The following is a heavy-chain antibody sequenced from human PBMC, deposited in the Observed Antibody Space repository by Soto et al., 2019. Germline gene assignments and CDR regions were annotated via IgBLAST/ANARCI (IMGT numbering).Heavy chain of an antibody. Sequence: GGSLRLSCAASGFTVSSNYMSWVRQPPGKGLEWVSVIYSGGRTYYADSVKGRFTISRDNSKNTLYLQMNSLRAEDTAVYYCARDPLPPSQWSSSWYYYYGMDVWGQGTTVTVSS. V-gene: IGHV3-53*01. CDR3: ARDPLPPSQWSSSWYYYYGMDV. D-gene: IGHD6-13*01. J-gene: IGHJ6*02. CDR2: IYSGGRT. CDR1: GFTVSSNY.